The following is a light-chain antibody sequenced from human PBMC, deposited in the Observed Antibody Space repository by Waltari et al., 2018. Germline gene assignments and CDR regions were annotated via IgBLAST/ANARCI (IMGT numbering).Light chain of an antibody. CDR1: QSLLYTSNNKNY. Sequence: DVVMTQSPDSLAVSLGERATINCKSSQSLLYTSNNKNYVALYQQKPGQPPKILIYWASIRESVVPDRFSGSGSGTDFTLTISGLQAEDVASYFCLQYLHTPRTFGQGTKVEIK. J-gene: IGKJ1*01. V-gene: IGKV4-1*01. CDR3: LQYLHTPRT. CDR2: WAS.